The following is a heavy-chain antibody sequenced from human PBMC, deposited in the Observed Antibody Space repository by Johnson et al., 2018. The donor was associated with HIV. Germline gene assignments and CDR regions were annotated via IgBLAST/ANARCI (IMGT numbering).Heavy chain of an antibody. Sequence: QVLLVESGGGLVQPGGSLRLSCAASGFTFSSYAMHWVRQAPGKGLEWVAVISYDGSNTHYADSVKGRFTNSRDNSKTTLYLQMNSLRAEDTAVYYGAREDGDSSSWAGAFDIWGQGTMVTVSS. V-gene: IGHV3-30*04. J-gene: IGHJ3*02. CDR3: AREDGDSSSWAGAFDI. CDR2: ISYDGSNT. CDR1: GFTFSSYA. D-gene: IGHD6-13*01.